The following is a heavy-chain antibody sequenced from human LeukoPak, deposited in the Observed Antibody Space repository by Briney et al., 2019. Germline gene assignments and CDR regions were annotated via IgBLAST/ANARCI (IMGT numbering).Heavy chain of an antibody. J-gene: IGHJ4*02. CDR3: ARGDIVVVPAAIVVFDY. V-gene: IGHV1-3*01. Sequence: GASVKVSCKASGNTFTSYAMHWVRQAPGQRLEWMGWINAGNGNTKYSQKFQGRVTITRDTSASTAYMELSSLRSEDTAVYYCARGDIVVVPAAIVVFDYWGQGTLVTVSS. D-gene: IGHD2-2*02. CDR1: GNTFTSYA. CDR2: INAGNGNT.